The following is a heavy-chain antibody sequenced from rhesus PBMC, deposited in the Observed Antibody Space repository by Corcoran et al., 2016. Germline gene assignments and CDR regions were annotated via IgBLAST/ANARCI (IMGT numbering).Heavy chain of an antibody. Sequence: QLQLQESGPGLVKLSEHLSVTCAVSGGSISSSYWSWIRQAPGKGLEWTGYIDGSGSSTNYNPSLKSRVTLSVDTSKNQLSLKLSSVTTADTAMYYCASGVIFDYWGQGVLVTVSS. CDR2: IDGSGSST. CDR1: GGSISSSY. J-gene: IGHJ4*01. CDR3: ASGVIFDY. D-gene: IGHD3-34*01. V-gene: IGHV4-169*01.